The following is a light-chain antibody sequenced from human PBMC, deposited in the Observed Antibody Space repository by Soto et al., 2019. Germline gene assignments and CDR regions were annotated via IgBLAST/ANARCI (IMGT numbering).Light chain of an antibody. CDR2: DAS. CDR1: QGVDIY. Sequence: EVVVTQSPVTLALSPGERATLSCRTSQGVDIYVAWYQQKPGQAPRLLIYDASTRAPGIPARFSGSGSGTDFTLTISSLEPEDFAVYYCQQRKYWPPLTFGGGTKVEIK. J-gene: IGKJ4*01. CDR3: QQRKYWPPLT. V-gene: IGKV3-11*01.